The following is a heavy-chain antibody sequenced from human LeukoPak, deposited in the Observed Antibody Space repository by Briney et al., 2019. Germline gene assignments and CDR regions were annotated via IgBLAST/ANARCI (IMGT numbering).Heavy chain of an antibody. Sequence: PGGSLRLSCAASGFTFSSPAMNWVRQAPGKGLEWVSSISGSGGSTNYTDSVKGRFTISRDNSKNTLYLQMNSLRAEDTAVYYCAKRTYYYDSSGYYHRIDYWGQGTLVTVSS. CDR3: AKRTYYYDSSGYYHRIDY. V-gene: IGHV3-23*01. D-gene: IGHD3-22*01. CDR2: ISGSGGST. CDR1: GFTFSSPA. J-gene: IGHJ4*02.